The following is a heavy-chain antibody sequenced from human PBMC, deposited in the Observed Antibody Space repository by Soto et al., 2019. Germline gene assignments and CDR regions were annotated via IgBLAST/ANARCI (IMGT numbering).Heavy chain of an antibody. CDR3: TRNLEWFGELFLDY. V-gene: IGHV3-49*05. D-gene: IGHD3-10*01. CDR1: GFTFGDYA. CDR2: IRSKAYGGTT. J-gene: IGHJ4*02. Sequence: EVQLVESGGGLVKPGRSLRLSCTASGFTFGDYAMSWFRQAPGKGLEWVGFIRSKAYGGTTEYAASVKGRFTISRDDSKSIAYLQMNSLKTEDTAVFYCTRNLEWFGELFLDYWGQGTLVTVSS.